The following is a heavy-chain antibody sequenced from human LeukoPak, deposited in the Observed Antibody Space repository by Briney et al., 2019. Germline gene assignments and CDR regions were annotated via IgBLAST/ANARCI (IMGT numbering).Heavy chain of an antibody. CDR3: AKYSSGWEAIDY. CDR1: GFTFDDYA. CDR2: ISWNSGSI. J-gene: IGHJ4*02. V-gene: IGHV3-9*01. D-gene: IGHD6-19*01. Sequence: GGSLRLSCAASGFTFDDYAMHWVRHAPGKGLEWVSGISWNSGSIGYADSVKGRFTISRDNAKNSLYLQMNSLRAEDTALYYCAKYSSGWEAIDYWGQGTLVTVSS.